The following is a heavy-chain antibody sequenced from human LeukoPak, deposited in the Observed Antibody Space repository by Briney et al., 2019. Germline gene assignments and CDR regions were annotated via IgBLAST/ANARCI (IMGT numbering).Heavy chain of an antibody. J-gene: IGHJ6*02. Sequence: GGSLRLSCAASGFTFSDYYMSWIRQAPGKGLEWVSYISSSGSTIYYADSVKGRFTISRDNAKNSLYLQMNSLRAEDTVVYYCAREGGLGYCSSTSCRYYGMDVWGQGTTVTVSS. CDR1: GFTFSDYY. V-gene: IGHV3-11*01. D-gene: IGHD2-2*01. CDR3: AREGGLGYCSSTSCRYYGMDV. CDR2: ISSSGSTI.